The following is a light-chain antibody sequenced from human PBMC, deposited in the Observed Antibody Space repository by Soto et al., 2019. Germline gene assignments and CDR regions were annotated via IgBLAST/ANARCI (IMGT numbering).Light chain of an antibody. CDR2: GAS. J-gene: IGKJ3*01. CDR1: QSVSSSY. Sequence: EIVLTQSPGTLSLSPGERATLSCRASQSVSSSYLAWYQQKPGQAPRLLIYGASSRATGIPDRFSGSGSGTDFTLTISRLEPDDFAAYYCQQYGSSPFTFGPGTKVDIK. V-gene: IGKV3-20*01. CDR3: QQYGSSPFT.